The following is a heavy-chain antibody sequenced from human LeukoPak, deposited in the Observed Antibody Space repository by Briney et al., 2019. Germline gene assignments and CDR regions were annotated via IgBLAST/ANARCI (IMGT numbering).Heavy chain of an antibody. V-gene: IGHV1-46*03. CDR2: INPSGGST. J-gene: IGHJ4*02. D-gene: IGHD3-9*01. Sequence: ASVKVSCKASGYTFTSYYMHWVRQAPGQGLEWMGIINPSGGSTSYAQKFQGRVTITRDTSTSTVYMELSSLRSEDTAVYYCARDGFYDILTTGFDYWGQGTLVTVSS. CDR3: ARDGFYDILTTGFDY. CDR1: GYTFTSYY.